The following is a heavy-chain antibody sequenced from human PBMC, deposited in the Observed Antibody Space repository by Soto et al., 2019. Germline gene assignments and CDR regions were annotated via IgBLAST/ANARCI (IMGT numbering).Heavy chain of an antibody. CDR1: GFTFSNAW. D-gene: IGHD1-26*01. J-gene: IGHJ6*02. CDR3: TTEDLWTYSGSFVGYYGMDV. Sequence: GGSLRLSCAASGFTFSNAWMSWVRQAPGKGLEWVGRIKSKTDGGTTDYAAPVKGRFTISRDDSKNTLYLQMNSLKTEDTAVYYCTTEDLWTYSGSFVGYYGMDVWGQGTTVTV. V-gene: IGHV3-15*01. CDR2: IKSKTDGGTT.